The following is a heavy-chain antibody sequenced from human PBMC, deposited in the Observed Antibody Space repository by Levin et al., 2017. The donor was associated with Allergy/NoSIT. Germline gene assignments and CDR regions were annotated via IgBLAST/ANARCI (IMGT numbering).Heavy chain of an antibody. V-gene: IGHV1-2*06. CDR2: INPNSGGT. J-gene: IGHJ4*02. CDR3: ALYCSGGSCDFDY. D-gene: IGHD2-15*01. CDR1: GYTFTGYY. Sequence: GESLKISCKASGYTFTGYYMHWVRQAPGQGLEWMGRINPNSGGTNYAQKFQGRVTMTRDTSISTAYMELSRLRSDDTAVYYCALYCSGGSCDFDYWGQGTLVTVSS.